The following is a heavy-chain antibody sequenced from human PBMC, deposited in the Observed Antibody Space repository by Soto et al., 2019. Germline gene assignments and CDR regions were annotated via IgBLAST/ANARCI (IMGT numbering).Heavy chain of an antibody. Sequence: QVQLRESGPGLVKPSQTLSLTCTVSGGSINSGGYYWNWIRQHPGKGLEWIGYMYYSGSTYYNPSFRSRVIISADTSENHFSLKLSSVTAADTAVYFCARGYRQSGYSSSCVFDYWGQGTLVNVSS. CDR2: MYYSGST. CDR3: ARGYRQSGYSSSCVFDY. V-gene: IGHV4-31*03. D-gene: IGHD6-13*01. CDR1: GGSINSGGYY. J-gene: IGHJ4*02.